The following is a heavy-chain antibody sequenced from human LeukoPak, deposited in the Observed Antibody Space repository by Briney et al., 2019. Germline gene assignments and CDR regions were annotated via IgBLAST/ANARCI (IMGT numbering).Heavy chain of an antibody. CDR2: ISSSSSYI. D-gene: IGHD1-26*01. CDR3: ARMYSGSYSSGYYYYYMDV. J-gene: IGHJ6*03. CDR1: GFTFSSYS. V-gene: IGHV3-21*01. Sequence: GGSLRLSCAASGFTFSSYSMNWVRQAPGKGLEWVSSISSSSSYIYYADSVKGRFTISRDNAKNSLYLQMNSLSAEDTAVYYCARMYSGSYSSGYYYYYMDVWGKGTTVTVSS.